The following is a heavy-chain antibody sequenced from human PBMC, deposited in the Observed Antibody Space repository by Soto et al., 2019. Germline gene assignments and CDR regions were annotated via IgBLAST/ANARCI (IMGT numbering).Heavy chain of an antibody. Sequence: SETLSLTCAVYGGSFSGYYWSWIRQPPGKGLEWIGEINHSGSTNYNPSLKSRVTISVDTSKNQFSLKLSSVTAADTAVYYCALGSGTTLAYYYYYYMDVWGKGTTVTVSS. D-gene: IGHD3-10*01. V-gene: IGHV4-34*01. CDR1: GGSFSGYY. J-gene: IGHJ6*03. CDR2: INHSGST. CDR3: ALGSGTTLAYYYYYYMDV.